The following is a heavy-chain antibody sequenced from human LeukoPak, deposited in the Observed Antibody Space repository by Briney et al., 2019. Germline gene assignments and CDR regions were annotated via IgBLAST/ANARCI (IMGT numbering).Heavy chain of an antibody. Sequence: SETLSLTCTVSGGSISSYYWSWIRQPAGKGLEWIGRIYTSGSTNYNPSLKSRVTMSVDTSKNQFSLKLSSVTAADTAVYYCARDPGGFGEHTPGYYYYGMDVWGQGTTVTVSS. J-gene: IGHJ6*02. CDR3: ARDPGGFGEHTPGYYYYGMDV. CDR2: IYTSGST. CDR1: GGSISSYY. V-gene: IGHV4-4*07. D-gene: IGHD3-10*01.